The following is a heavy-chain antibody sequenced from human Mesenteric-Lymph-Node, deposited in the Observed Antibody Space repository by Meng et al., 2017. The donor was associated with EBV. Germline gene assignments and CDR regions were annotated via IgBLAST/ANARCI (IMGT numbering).Heavy chain of an antibody. D-gene: IGHD4-23*01. CDR3: AKDDYGGNPDY. CDR1: GFTLSSYG. J-gene: IGHJ4*02. Sequence: QVHRVEARGGVVELGRYRRLSCGACGFTLSSYGMHWVRQAPGKGLEWVAVISYDGSNKYYADSVKGRFTISRDNSKNTLYLQMNSLRAEDTAVYYCAKDDYGGNPDYWGQGTLVTVSS. CDR2: ISYDGSNK. V-gene: IGHV3-30*18.